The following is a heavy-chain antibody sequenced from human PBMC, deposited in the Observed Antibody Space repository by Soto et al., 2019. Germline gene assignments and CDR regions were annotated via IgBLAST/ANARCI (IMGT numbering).Heavy chain of an antibody. CDR3: AKAPIGCSSTSCGNYYYGMAF. D-gene: IGHD2-2*01. V-gene: IGHV3-23*01. CDR1: GFTFSSYA. CDR2: ISGSGGST. J-gene: IGHJ6*01. Sequence: EVQLLESGGGLVQPGGSLRLSCAASGFTFSSYAMSWVRQSPGKGLEWVSAISGSGGSTDYAESMKGRFTISRDNSKNTLYLQMNSLRAEDTAVYYCAKAPIGCSSTSCGNYYYGMAFWGQGNTVTVSS.